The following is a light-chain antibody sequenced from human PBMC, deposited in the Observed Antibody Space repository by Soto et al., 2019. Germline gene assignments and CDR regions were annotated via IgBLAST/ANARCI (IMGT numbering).Light chain of an antibody. CDR2: GAS. J-gene: IGKJ1*01. CDR1: QSISIY. Sequence: EVVLTQSPDTLSLPPGERATLSCRASQSISIYLAWYQQKPGQAPRLLIYGASTRATGFPDRFSGSGSGTDFSLTISRLEPEDFAVYYCQQYDSSRTFGQGTKVDIK. V-gene: IGKV3-20*01. CDR3: QQYDSSRT.